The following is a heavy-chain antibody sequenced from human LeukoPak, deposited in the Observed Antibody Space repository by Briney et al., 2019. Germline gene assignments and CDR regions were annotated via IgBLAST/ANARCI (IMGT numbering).Heavy chain of an antibody. V-gene: IGHV3-7*01. J-gene: IGHJ4*02. D-gene: IGHD6-19*01. CDR3: ARVSGYSSGWYEGPYFDY. CDR2: IKQDGSEK. Sequence: GGSLRLSCAASGFTFSSYWMGWVRQAPGKGLEWVANIKQDGSEKYYVDSVKGRFTISRDNAKNSLYLQMNSLRAEDTAVYYCARVSGYSSGWYEGPYFDYWGQGTLVTVSS. CDR1: GFTFSSYW.